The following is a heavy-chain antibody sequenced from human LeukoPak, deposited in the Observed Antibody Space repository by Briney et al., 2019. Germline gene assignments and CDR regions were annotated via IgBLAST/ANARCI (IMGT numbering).Heavy chain of an antibody. Sequence: GGSLRLSCVVSGFTLNRCWMNWVRQAPGKGLEWVAHINPDGRDTYYVDSVKGRFTISRDNAENSMYLQMNSLRVEDTAVYYCTSWGDTTAEYFQRWGQGTLVTVSS. CDR3: TSWGDTTAEYFQR. CDR2: INPDGRDT. V-gene: IGHV3-7*01. D-gene: IGHD2-21*02. J-gene: IGHJ1*01. CDR1: GFTLNRCW.